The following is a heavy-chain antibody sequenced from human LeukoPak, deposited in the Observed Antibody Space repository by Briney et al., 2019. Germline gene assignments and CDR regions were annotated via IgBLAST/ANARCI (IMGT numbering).Heavy chain of an antibody. CDR2: ISHDGKKK. V-gene: IGHV3-30*18. J-gene: IGHJ6*02. CDR3: VKDTAMEPYDYYYYGMDV. Sequence: GGSLRLSCAASGFTFGSYGMHWVRQAPGKGLEWVAVISHDGKKKFYVDFVKSRFTISRDNSENTLYLQMNSLRTEDTAMYYCVKDTAMEPYDYYYYGMDVRGQGTTITVSS. CDR1: GFTFGSYG. D-gene: IGHD5-18*01.